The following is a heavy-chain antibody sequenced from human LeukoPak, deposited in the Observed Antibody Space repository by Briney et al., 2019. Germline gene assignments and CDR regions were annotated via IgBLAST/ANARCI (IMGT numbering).Heavy chain of an antibody. Sequence: PGGSLRLSCAASGFTFSSYAMSWVRQAPGKGLEWVSAISGSSGSTYYADSVKGRFTISRDNSKNTLYLQMNSLRAEDTAVYYCAKRQVGATLFDYWGQGTLVTVSS. D-gene: IGHD1-26*01. CDR3: AKRQVGATLFDY. V-gene: IGHV3-23*01. CDR2: ISGSSGST. CDR1: GFTFSSYA. J-gene: IGHJ4*02.